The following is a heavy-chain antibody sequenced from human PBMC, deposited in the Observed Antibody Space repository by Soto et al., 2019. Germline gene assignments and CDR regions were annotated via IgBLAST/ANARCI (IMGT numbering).Heavy chain of an antibody. Sequence: ASVKVSCKASGYTFTNYAMHWVRQVPGQRLEWMGWINVDNGNTKYSQRFQGRVTFTRDTSASTAYMELSSLRAEDTAVYYCARDLIVSGGYYQCGMDVWGQGTTVTVSS. CDR2: INVDNGNT. D-gene: IGHD1-26*01. CDR3: ARDLIVSGGYYQCGMDV. V-gene: IGHV1-3*01. CDR1: GYTFTNYA. J-gene: IGHJ6*02.